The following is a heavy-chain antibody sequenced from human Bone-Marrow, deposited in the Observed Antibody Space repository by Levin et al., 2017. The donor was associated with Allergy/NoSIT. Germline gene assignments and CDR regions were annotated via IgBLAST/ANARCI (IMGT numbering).Heavy chain of an antibody. CDR1: GSSFSNYA. CDR3: AKVTPMEGNKEWYEEPFDV. Sequence: GESLKISCAASGSSFSNYALNWVRQAPGKGLEWVSSVGGGGDRIFYADSVKGRFTISRDNSRNTLYLQMNGLRVDDTAIYYCAKVTPMEGNKEWYEEPFDVWGQGTMVTVSS. CDR2: VGGGGDRI. D-gene: IGHD3-10*01. J-gene: IGHJ3*01. V-gene: IGHV3-23*01.